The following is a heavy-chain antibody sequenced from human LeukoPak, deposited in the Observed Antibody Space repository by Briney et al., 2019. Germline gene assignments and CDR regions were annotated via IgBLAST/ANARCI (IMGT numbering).Heavy chain of an antibody. V-gene: IGHV3-23*01. J-gene: IGHJ4*02. D-gene: IGHD2-15*01. CDR3: ARTETYCSGGSCPLDY. CDR2: IRGDGVTT. Sequence: GGSLRLSCAASGFTFSSHGMNWVRQAPGKGLEWVSGIRGDGVTTYYADSVKGRFTISRDNSKNTLYLQMNSLRAEDTAVYYCARTETYCSGGSCPLDYWGQGTLVTVSS. CDR1: GFTFSSHG.